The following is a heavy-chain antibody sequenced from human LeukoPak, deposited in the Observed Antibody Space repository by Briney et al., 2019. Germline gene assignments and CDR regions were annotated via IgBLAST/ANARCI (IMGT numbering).Heavy chain of an antibody. CDR3: ARLVWHYDSSGYYTLPSWYYGMDV. CDR1: GGSISSSSYY. D-gene: IGHD3-22*01. Sequence: SETLSLTCTVSGGSISSSSYYWGSLRQPPGTGLERIGRIYYSGITYYNPSLKSRVTISVDTSKHQFSLKLSSVTAADTAVYYCARLVWHYDSSGYYTLPSWYYGMDVWGQGTTVTVSS. J-gene: IGHJ6*02. V-gene: IGHV4-39*01. CDR2: IYYSGIT.